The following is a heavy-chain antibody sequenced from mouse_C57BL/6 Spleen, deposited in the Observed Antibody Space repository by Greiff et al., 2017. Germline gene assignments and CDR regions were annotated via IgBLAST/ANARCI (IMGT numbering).Heavy chain of an antibody. CDR2: IRNKANGYTT. Sequence: EVMLVESGGGLVQPGGSLSLSCAASGFTFTDYYMSWVRQPPGKALEWLGFIRNKANGYTTEYSASVKGRFTISRDNSQSIRYLQMNALRAEDSATYFCARDRHQGSSFDYWGQGTTLTVSS. J-gene: IGHJ2*01. CDR1: GFTFTDYY. D-gene: IGHD1-1*01. CDR3: ARDRHQGSSFDY. V-gene: IGHV7-3*01.